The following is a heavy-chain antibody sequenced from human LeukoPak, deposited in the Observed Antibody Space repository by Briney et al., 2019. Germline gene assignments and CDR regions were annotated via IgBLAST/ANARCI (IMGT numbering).Heavy chain of an antibody. CDR3: AREYCSGGSCYRGRFDY. J-gene: IGHJ4*02. CDR2: INHSGST. V-gene: IGHV4-34*01. Sequence: SETLSLTCAFYGGSFSGYYWSWIRQPPGKGLEWIGEINHSGSTNYNPSLKSRVTISVDTSKNQFSLKLSSVTAADTAVYYCAREYCSGGSCYRGRFDYWGQGTLVTVSS. D-gene: IGHD2-15*01. CDR1: GGSFSGYY.